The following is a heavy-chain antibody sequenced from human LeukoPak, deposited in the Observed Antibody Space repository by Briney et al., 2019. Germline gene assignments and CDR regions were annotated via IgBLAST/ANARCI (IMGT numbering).Heavy chain of an antibody. CDR1: GFTFDDYA. CDR2: SSWNSGSI. Sequence: GRSLRLSCAASGFTFDDYAMHWVRQAPGKVLVWVSGSSWNSGSIGYADSVKGRFSISRDNAKNSLYLQMNSLRAEDTALYYCAKDIGILGDRVGSFDYWGQGTLVTVSS. CDR3: AKDIGILGDRVGSFDY. D-gene: IGHD4-17*01. J-gene: IGHJ4*02. V-gene: IGHV3-9*01.